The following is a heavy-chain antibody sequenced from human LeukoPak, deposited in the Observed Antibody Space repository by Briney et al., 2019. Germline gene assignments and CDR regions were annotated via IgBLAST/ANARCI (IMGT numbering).Heavy chain of an antibody. J-gene: IGHJ6*03. V-gene: IGHV3-30*02. Sequence: PGGSLRLSCAASGFLFSNYGMHWVRQAPGKGLEWVAFIWYDGSNKYYADSVKGRFIISRDNSKNTLYLQMNSLRAEDTAVYYCAREMSYSSSTGYYYYYYYMDVWGKGTTVTVSS. CDR3: AREMSYSSSTGYYYYYYYMDV. CDR2: IWYDGSNK. CDR1: GFLFSNYG. D-gene: IGHD6-13*01.